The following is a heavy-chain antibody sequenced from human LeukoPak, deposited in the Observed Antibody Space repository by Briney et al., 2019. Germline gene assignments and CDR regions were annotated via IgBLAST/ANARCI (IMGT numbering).Heavy chain of an antibody. V-gene: IGHV4-4*07. D-gene: IGHD3-10*01. CDR2: IYTSGST. Sequence: SETLSLTCTVSGGSISSYYWSWIRQPAGKGLEWIGRIYTSGSTNYNPSLKSRVTISVDTSKNQFSLRLNSVTAADTAVYYCARQIYGSGSYPYFDYWGQGTLVTVSS. CDR1: GGSISSYY. CDR3: ARQIYGSGSYPYFDY. J-gene: IGHJ4*02.